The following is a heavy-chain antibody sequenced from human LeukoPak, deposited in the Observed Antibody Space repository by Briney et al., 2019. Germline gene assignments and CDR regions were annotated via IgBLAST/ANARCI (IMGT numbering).Heavy chain of an antibody. D-gene: IGHD1-26*01. J-gene: IGHJ4*02. CDR1: GFTFSSYA. Sequence: PGGSLRLSCAASGFTFSSYAMHWVRQAPGKGLEWVAVISYDGSNKYYADSVKGRFTISRDNSKNTLYLQMNSLRAEDTAVYYCAKGGPWELLAGFDYWGQGTLVTVSS. CDR3: AKGGPWELLAGFDY. CDR2: ISYDGSNK. V-gene: IGHV3-30-3*01.